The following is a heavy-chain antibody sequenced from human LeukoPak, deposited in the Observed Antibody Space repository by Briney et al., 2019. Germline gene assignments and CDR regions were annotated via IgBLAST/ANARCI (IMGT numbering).Heavy chain of an antibody. J-gene: IGHJ3*02. CDR3: ARETVGATAAGHRVDAFDI. Sequence: SETLSLTCTVSGYSISSGYYWGWIRQPPGKGLEWIGSIYHSGSTYYNPSLKSRVTISVDTSKNQFSLKLSSVTAADTAVYYCARETVGATAAGHRVDAFDIWGQGTMVTVSS. CDR2: IYHSGST. CDR1: GYSISSGYY. D-gene: IGHD1-26*01. V-gene: IGHV4-38-2*02.